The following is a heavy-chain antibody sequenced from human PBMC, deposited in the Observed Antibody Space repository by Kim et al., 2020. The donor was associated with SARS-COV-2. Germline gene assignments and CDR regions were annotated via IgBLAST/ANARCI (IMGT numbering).Heavy chain of an antibody. Sequence: PSLKSRVTISVDTSKNQFSLKLSSVTAADTAVYYCASNRYYGSGSYQFDYWGQGTLVTVSS. V-gene: IGHV4-59*01. CDR3: ASNRYYGSGSYQFDY. D-gene: IGHD3-10*01. J-gene: IGHJ4*02.